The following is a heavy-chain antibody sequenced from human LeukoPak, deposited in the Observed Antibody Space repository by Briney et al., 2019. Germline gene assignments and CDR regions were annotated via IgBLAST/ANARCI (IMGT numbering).Heavy chain of an antibody. CDR1: GFTFNNYA. J-gene: IGHJ3*02. CDR3: ARSDYYGDAFDT. D-gene: IGHD3-10*01. Sequence: GGSLRLSCAASGFTFNNYAMHWVRQAPGKGLEWVAVISHDGSKKYYADSVKGRFTISRDNSNNTLYLLMNSLRAEDTVVYYCARSDYYGDAFDTWGQGTMVTVSS. CDR2: ISHDGSKK. V-gene: IGHV3-30*04.